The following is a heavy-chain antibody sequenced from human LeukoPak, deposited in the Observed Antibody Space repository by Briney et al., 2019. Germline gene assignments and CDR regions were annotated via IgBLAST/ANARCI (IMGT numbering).Heavy chain of an antibody. V-gene: IGHV3-48*02. Sequence: GGSLRLSCAASGFTFSSYSMNWVRQAPGKGLEWVSYISTSSGTIYYADSVKGRSTISRDNAKNSLYLQMNSLGDEDTAVYYCARDRGYCSGGSCYTYYFDYWGQGTLVTVSS. CDR2: ISTSSGTI. CDR1: GFTFSSYS. D-gene: IGHD2-15*01. J-gene: IGHJ4*02. CDR3: ARDRGYCSGGSCYTYYFDY.